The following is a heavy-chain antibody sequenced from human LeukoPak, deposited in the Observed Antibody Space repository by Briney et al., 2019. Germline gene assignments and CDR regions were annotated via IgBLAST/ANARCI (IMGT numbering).Heavy chain of an antibody. CDR2: IYYSGTT. V-gene: IGHV4-59*12. Sequence: SETLSLTCTVSGGSISNYYWNWIRQPPGKGLEWIGYIYYSGTTYYNPSLKSRVTISVDTSKNQFSLKLSSVTAADTAVYYCARQGYSYGYYFDYWGQGTLVTVSS. CDR3: ARQGYSYGYYFDY. J-gene: IGHJ4*02. D-gene: IGHD5-18*01. CDR1: GGSISNYY.